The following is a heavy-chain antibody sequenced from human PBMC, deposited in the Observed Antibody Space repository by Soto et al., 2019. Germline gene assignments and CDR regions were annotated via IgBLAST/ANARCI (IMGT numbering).Heavy chain of an antibody. Sequence: PGGSLRLYCAASGFSFVSYWMHWVRQVPGEGLAWVSRINGNADNSDYADSVKGRFTISRDNAMNRLYLQMDSLRADDTGVYYCVRDFRGAVAGSEFDHWGQGTQVTVSS. CDR2: INGNADNS. D-gene: IGHD6-19*01. CDR1: GFSFVSYW. CDR3: VRDFRGAVAGSEFDH. V-gene: IGHV3-74*01. J-gene: IGHJ4*02.